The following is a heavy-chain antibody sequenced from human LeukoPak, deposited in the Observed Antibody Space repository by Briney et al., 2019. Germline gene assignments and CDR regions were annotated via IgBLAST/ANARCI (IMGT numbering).Heavy chain of an antibody. D-gene: IGHD3-22*01. V-gene: IGHV3-23*01. CDR3: AKSYYYDSSGPRGAFDI. CDR1: GFAFSSYA. Sequence: PGGSLRLSCAASGFAFSSYAMSWVRQAPGKGLEWVSAISGSGGSTYYADSVKGRFTISRDNSKNTLYLQMNSLRAEDTAVYYCAKSYYYDSSGPRGAFDIWGQGTMVTVSS. CDR2: ISGSGGST. J-gene: IGHJ3*02.